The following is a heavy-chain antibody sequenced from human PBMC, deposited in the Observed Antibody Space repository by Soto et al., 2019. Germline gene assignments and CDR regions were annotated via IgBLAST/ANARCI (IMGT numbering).Heavy chain of an antibody. V-gene: IGHV1-18*01. D-gene: IGHD1-26*01. CDR3: ARVVNGMTGGDY. CDR1: GYTFINYP. CDR2: FNTNNGET. Sequence: QVRLVQSGTDVKKPGASVMLSCKAYGYTFINYPIIWVRQARGQGLEWMGWFNTNNGETKYAQRFQDRFTMTTDASTSTAYMELRSLTSDDTAVFYCARVVNGMTGGDYWGQGTPVTVSS. J-gene: IGHJ4*02.